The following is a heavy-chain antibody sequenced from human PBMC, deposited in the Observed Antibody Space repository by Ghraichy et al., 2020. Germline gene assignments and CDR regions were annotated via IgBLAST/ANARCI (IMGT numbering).Heavy chain of an antibody. CDR3: ARDWALDS. CDR2: ISGSGTTI. Sequence: GGSLRLSCAASGFTFTTYDINWVRQAPGKGLEWVSYISGSGTTIYYADSVKGRFTISRDNARNSLYLQMNSLRAEDTAIYFCARDWALDSWGQGTLVTVSS. CDR1: GFTFTTYD. D-gene: IGHD3-16*01. J-gene: IGHJ4*02. V-gene: IGHV3-48*03.